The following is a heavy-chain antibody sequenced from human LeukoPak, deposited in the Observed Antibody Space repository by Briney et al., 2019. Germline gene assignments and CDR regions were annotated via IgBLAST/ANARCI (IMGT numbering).Heavy chain of an antibody. CDR2: IYYSGST. CDR3: ARLTRSGGSIAAAGKYYFDY. CDR1: GGSISSGGYY. Sequence: SETLSLTCTVSGGSISSGGYYWSWIRQHPGKGLEWIGYIYYSGSTYYNPSLKSRVTISVDTSKNQFSLKLSSVTAADTAVYYCARLTRSGGSIAAAGKYYFDYWGQGTLVTVSS. V-gene: IGHV4-31*03. J-gene: IGHJ4*02. D-gene: IGHD6-13*01.